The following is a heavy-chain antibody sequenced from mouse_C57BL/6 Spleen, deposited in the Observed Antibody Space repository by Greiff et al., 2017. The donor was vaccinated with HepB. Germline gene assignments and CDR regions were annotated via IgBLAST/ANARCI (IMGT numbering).Heavy chain of an antibody. D-gene: IGHD2-2*01. CDR3: ARAEDGYGFAY. V-gene: IGHV5-4*01. J-gene: IGHJ3*01. CDR1: GFTFSSYA. CDR2: ISDGGSYT. Sequence: EVHLVESGGGLVKPGGSLKLSCAASGFTFSSYAMSWVRQTPEKRLEWVATISDGGSYTYYPDNVKGRFTISRDNAKNNLYLQMSHLKSEDTAMYYCARAEDGYGFAYWGQGTLVTVSA.